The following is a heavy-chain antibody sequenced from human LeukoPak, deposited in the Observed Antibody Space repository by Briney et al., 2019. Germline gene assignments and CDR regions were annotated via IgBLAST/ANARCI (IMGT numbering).Heavy chain of an antibody. Sequence: PGGSLRLSCTASGFKFDDYGMTWVRQAPGKGLEWVSDINWNGDSRGYAHSVRGRFTIYRDNSKNSLYLQMNSLRVEDTAFYYCARDDLRHRYWFDPWGQGALVTVSS. CDR2: INWNGDSR. CDR3: ARDDLRHRYWFDP. V-gene: IGHV3-20*04. J-gene: IGHJ5*02. D-gene: IGHD3-3*01. CDR1: GFKFDDYG.